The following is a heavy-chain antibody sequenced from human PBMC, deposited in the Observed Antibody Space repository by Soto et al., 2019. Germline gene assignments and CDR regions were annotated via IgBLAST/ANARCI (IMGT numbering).Heavy chain of an antibody. CDR3: ARGSYCSRTTCYLSPFEY. V-gene: IGHV4-59*01. CDR1: VGSISSYS. J-gene: IGHJ4*02. CDR2: IYYSGST. Sequence: SETLSLTCTVSVGSISSYSWSWIRQPPGKGLEWIGYIYYSGSTTYNPSLKSRVTISVDTSKNQFSLKLSSVTAADTAVYYCARGSYCSRTTCYLSPFEYWGQGTLVTVSS. D-gene: IGHD2-2*01.